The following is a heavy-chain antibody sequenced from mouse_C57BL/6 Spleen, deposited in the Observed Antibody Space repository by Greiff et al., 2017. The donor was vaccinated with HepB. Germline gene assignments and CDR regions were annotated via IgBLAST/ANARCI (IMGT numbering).Heavy chain of an antibody. J-gene: IGHJ3*01. V-gene: IGHV1-53*01. CDR3: ARSELGLLFFAY. CDR2: INPSNGGT. D-gene: IGHD4-1*01. CDR1: GYTFTSYW. Sequence: QVQLQQPGTELVKPGASVKLSCKASGYTFTSYWMHWVKQRPGQGLEWIGNINPSNGGTNYNQKFKSKATLTVDKSSSTAYMQLSSLTSEDSAVYYCARSELGLLFFAYWGQGTLVTVSA.